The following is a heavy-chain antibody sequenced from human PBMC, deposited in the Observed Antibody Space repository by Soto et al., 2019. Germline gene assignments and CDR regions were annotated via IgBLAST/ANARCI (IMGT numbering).Heavy chain of an antibody. CDR2: IDPSDSYT. D-gene: IGHD3-9*01. Sequence: PGESLKISCKGSGYSFTSYWISWVRQMPGKGLEWMGRIDPSDSYTNYSPSFQGHVTILADKSISTAYLQWSSLKASDTAMYYCASLPGPILRYFDWLLSEGDYWGQGTLVTVSS. CDR1: GYSFTSYW. CDR3: ASLPGPILRYFDWLLSEGDY. V-gene: IGHV5-10-1*01. J-gene: IGHJ4*02.